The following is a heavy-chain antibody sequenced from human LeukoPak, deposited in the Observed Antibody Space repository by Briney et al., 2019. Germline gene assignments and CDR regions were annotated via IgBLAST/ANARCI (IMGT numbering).Heavy chain of an antibody. J-gene: IGHJ4*02. Sequence: PSETLSLTCAVSGGSFIGYHWNWIRQLPGKGLEWIGEINHSGATNYNPSLKSRVTISVGTSKNQFSLKLRSMTAADTAVYYCARDPTTVTSLPYYFDDWGQGHLVSVSS. CDR2: INHSGAT. D-gene: IGHD4-17*01. V-gene: IGHV4-34*01. CDR1: GGSFIGYH. CDR3: ARDPTTVTSLPYYFDD.